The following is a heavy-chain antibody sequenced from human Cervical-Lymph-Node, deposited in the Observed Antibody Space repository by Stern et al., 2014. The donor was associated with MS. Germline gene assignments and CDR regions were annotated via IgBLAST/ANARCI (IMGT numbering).Heavy chain of an antibody. CDR3: VPGSGAFDF. D-gene: IGHD3-10*01. CDR2: ISNDAKNT. Sequence: VQLVESGGGVVQPGRSLRLSCAASGFTFSSYAMHWVRQALGKGLEWVAGISNDAKNTNYADSVKGRFSISRDNSKNTLDLQMNSLRMEDTAQYYCVPGSGAFDFWGQGTLVAVSS. V-gene: IGHV3-30*03. CDR1: GFTFSSYA. J-gene: IGHJ4*02.